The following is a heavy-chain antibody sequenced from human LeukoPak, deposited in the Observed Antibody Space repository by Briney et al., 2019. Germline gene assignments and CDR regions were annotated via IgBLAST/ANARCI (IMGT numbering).Heavy chain of an antibody. CDR2: IYYSGST. CDR1: GGSVSSYY. V-gene: IGHV4-59*08. Sequence: SETLSLTCTVSGGSVSSYYWSWIRQPPGKGLEWIGYIYYSGSTNYNPSLKSRVTISVDTSKNQFSLKLSSVTAADTAVYYCASCSTSCYKGGWFDPWGQGTLVTVSS. D-gene: IGHD2-2*02. J-gene: IGHJ5*02. CDR3: ASCSTSCYKGGWFDP.